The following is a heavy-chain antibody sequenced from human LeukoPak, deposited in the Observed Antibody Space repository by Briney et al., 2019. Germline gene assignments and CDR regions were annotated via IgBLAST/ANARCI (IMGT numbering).Heavy chain of an antibody. Sequence: GASVKVSCKASGYTFTGYYMHWVRQAPGQGLEWMGIINPSGGSTSYAQKFQGRVTMTRDTSTSTVYMELSSLRSEDTAVYYCARDLTIFGVGENAFDIWGQGTMVTVSS. D-gene: IGHD3-3*01. V-gene: IGHV1-46*01. CDR2: INPSGGST. J-gene: IGHJ3*02. CDR3: ARDLTIFGVGENAFDI. CDR1: GYTFTGYY.